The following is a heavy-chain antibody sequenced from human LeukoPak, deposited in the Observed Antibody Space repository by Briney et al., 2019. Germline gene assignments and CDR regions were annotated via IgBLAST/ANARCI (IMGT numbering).Heavy chain of an antibody. CDR1: GFTFSSYA. V-gene: IGHV3-30-3*01. Sequence: EGSLRLSCGASGFTFSSYAMHWVRQAPGKGLEWVAVISYDGSNKYYADSVKGRFTISRDNSKNTLYLQMNSLRAEDTAVYYCARAVAGTFFDYWGQGTLVTVSS. CDR3: ARAVAGTFFDY. CDR2: ISYDGSNK. D-gene: IGHD6-19*01. J-gene: IGHJ4*02.